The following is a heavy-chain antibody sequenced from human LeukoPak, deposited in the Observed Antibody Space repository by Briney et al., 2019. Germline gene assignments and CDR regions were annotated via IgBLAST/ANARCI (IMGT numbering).Heavy chain of an antibody. CDR1: GFTFSNAW. CDR2: IKSKADGGTT. V-gene: IGHV3-15*01. D-gene: IGHD3-10*01. Sequence: GGSLRLSCAASGFTFSNAWMSWVRQAPGKGQEWGGRIKSKADGGTTDYAAPVKGRFTISRDDSKNTLYLQMNSLKTEDTAVYYCTTHARGEIYFDYWGQGTLVTVSS. CDR3: TTHARGEIYFDY. J-gene: IGHJ4*02.